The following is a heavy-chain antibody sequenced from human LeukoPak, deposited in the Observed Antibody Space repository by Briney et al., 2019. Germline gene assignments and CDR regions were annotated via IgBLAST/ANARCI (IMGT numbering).Heavy chain of an antibody. CDR1: GYSISSSSH. V-gene: IGHV4-38-2*02. Sequence: KSSETLSLTCTVSGYSISSSSHWGWIRQPPGKGLERIGSIYHSGSTYYNPSLKGRATISLDTSKNQFSLKLSSVTAADTAVYYCARDRYSSGPWGQGTLVTVSS. CDR2: IYHSGST. J-gene: IGHJ5*02. D-gene: IGHD6-25*01. CDR3: ARDRYSSGP.